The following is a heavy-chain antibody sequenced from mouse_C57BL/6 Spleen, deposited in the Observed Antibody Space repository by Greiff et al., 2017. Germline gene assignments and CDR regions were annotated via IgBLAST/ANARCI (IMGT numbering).Heavy chain of an antibody. J-gene: IGHJ3*01. D-gene: IGHD2-4*01. CDR2: IRSKSNSYAT. V-gene: IGHV10-1*01. CDR1: GFSFNTYA. Sequence: EVMLVESGGGLVQPKGSLKLSCAASGFSFNTYAMNWVRQAPGKGLEWVARIRSKSNSYATYYADSVKDRFTISRDDSESMLYLQMNNLKTEDTAMYYCVRHDYDYDRAWFAYWGQGTLVTVSA. CDR3: VRHDYDYDRAWFAY.